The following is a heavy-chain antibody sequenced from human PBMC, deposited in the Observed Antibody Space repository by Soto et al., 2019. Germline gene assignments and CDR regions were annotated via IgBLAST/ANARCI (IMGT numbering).Heavy chain of an antibody. J-gene: IGHJ5*02. Sequence: GASVKVSCKASGYTFTSYGISWVRQAPGQGLEWMGWISAYNGNTNYAQKLQGRVTMTTDTSTSTAYMELRSLRSDDTAVYYCAREFNLAAAENQGTDPWGQGTLVTVSS. CDR1: GYTFTSYG. CDR3: AREFNLAAAENQGTDP. V-gene: IGHV1-18*01. D-gene: IGHD6-13*01. CDR2: ISAYNGNT.